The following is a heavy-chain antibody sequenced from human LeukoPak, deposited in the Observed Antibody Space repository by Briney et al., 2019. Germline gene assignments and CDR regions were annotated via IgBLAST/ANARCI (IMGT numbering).Heavy chain of an antibody. D-gene: IGHD6-19*01. Sequence: KPSETLSLTCAVYGGSFSGCYWSWIRQPPGKGLEWIGEINHSGSTNYNPSLKSRVTISVDTSKNQFSLKLSSVTAADTAVYYCARDGYSSGWRRAEYFQHWGQGTLVTVSS. CDR2: INHSGST. V-gene: IGHV4-34*01. J-gene: IGHJ1*01. CDR1: GGSFSGCY. CDR3: ARDGYSSGWRRAEYFQH.